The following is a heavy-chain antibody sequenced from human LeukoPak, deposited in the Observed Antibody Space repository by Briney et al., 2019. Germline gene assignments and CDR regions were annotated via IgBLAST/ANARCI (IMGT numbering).Heavy chain of an antibody. J-gene: IGHJ4*02. Sequence: GSPRLSCAASGFTVSSNYMNWVRQAPGKGLEWVSVLYSAGNTFYADSVKGRFTISRDNSKNTLYLQMNSLRPEDTAVYYCARAREYLAIDYWGQGTLVTVSS. D-gene: IGHD2/OR15-2a*01. CDR2: LYSAGNT. CDR3: ARAREYLAIDY. CDR1: GFTVSSNY. V-gene: IGHV3-66*02.